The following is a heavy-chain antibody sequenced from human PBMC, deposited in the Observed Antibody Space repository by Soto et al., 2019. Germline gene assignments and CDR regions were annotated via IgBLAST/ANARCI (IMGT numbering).Heavy chain of an antibody. CDR2: ITPIFGTP. Sequence: QVQLVQSGAEVKKPGSSVKVSCKASGDTLSKYGVSWVRQAPGQGLEWMGGITPIFGTPTYAQRFQGRVTITADKSTSTSHFELTSLRSDDTAVYYCAKSRGGGSWGLVDVWGQGTTVTVSS. J-gene: IGHJ6*02. CDR3: AKSRGGGSWGLVDV. D-gene: IGHD2-15*01. V-gene: IGHV1-69*06. CDR1: GDTLSKYG.